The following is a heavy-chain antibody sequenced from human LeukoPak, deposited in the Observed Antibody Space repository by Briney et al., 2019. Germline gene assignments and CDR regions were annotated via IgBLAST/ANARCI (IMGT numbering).Heavy chain of an antibody. V-gene: IGHV4-4*07. CDR2: IYTSGRT. J-gene: IGHJ4*02. Sequence: SETLSLTCTVSGGSMSNLYWSRIRQPAGKGLEWLGRIYTSGRTKYNPSLKSRLTMLVDTSKNQFSLKLSSVTAADTAVYFCARGGDGVTTSSFDHWGQGTLVTVSS. D-gene: IGHD2-21*02. CDR3: ARGGDGVTTSSFDH. CDR1: GGSMSNLY.